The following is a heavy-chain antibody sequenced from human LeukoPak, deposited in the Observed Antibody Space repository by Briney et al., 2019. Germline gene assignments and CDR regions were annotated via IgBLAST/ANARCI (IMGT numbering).Heavy chain of an antibody. D-gene: IGHD1-26*01. CDR1: GFTFSDHY. Sequence: TGGSLRLSCAASGFTFSDHYMDWVRQAPGKGLEWVGRTRNKANSYTTEYAASVKGRFTISRDDSKNSLYLQMNSLETEDTAVYYCAREIYAGRYSGRAYDIWGQGTMVTVSS. J-gene: IGHJ3*02. CDR3: AREIYAGRYSGRAYDI. CDR2: TRNKANSYTT. V-gene: IGHV3-72*01.